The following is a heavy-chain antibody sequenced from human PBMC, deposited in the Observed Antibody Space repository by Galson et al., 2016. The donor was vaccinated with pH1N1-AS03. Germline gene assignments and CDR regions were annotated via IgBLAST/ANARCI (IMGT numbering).Heavy chain of an antibody. D-gene: IGHD1-7*01. Sequence: SLRLSCAASGFTFRNYPMNWVRQAPGKGLEWVSFIGASSTYIYYADSVKGRFTISRDNMKKSLYLQLNSLRAEDTGIYYCARDRGWNYGGLDLWGQGTLVTVSS. CDR2: IGASSTYI. V-gene: IGHV3-21*01. CDR3: ARDRGWNYGGLDL. CDR1: GFTFRNYP. J-gene: IGHJ5*02.